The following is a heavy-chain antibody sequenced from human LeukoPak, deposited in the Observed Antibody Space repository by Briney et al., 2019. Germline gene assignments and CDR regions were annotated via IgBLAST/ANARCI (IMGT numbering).Heavy chain of an antibody. Sequence: GASVKVSCKASGYTFTSYYMHWVRQAPGQGLEWMGIINPSGGSTSYAQKFQGRVTMTRDTSTSTVYMVLSSLRSEDTAVYYCARDCSSTSCSREGGDYWGQGTLVTVSS. CDR2: INPSGGST. J-gene: IGHJ4*02. V-gene: IGHV1-46*01. CDR1: GYTFTSYY. D-gene: IGHD2-2*01. CDR3: ARDCSSTSCSREGGDY.